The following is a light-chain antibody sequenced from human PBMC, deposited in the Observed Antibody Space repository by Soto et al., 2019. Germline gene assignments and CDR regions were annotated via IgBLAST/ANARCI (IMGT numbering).Light chain of an antibody. J-gene: IGLJ1*01. Sequence: QSALTQPPSASGSPGQSVTISCTGTSSDVGGYNYVFWYQQYPGKAPKLIIYEVTKRPSEVPDRFSGSKSGNTASLTVSGLQAEDEADYFCCSHAGDNTYVFGTGTKLTVL. CDR1: SSDVGGYNY. CDR2: EVT. V-gene: IGLV2-8*01. CDR3: CSHAGDNTYV.